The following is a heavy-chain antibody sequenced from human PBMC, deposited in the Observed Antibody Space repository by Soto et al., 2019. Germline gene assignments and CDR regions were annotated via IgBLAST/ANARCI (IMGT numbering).Heavy chain of an antibody. V-gene: IGHV4-34*01. Sequence: SETLSLTCAVYGGSFSGYYWSWIRQPPGKGLEWIGEINHSGSTNYNPSLKSRVTISVDTSKNQFSLKLSSVTAADTAVYYCARGSFTIFGVVTQTPFDYWGQGTLVTVSS. J-gene: IGHJ4*02. CDR3: ARGSFTIFGVVTQTPFDY. CDR2: INHSGST. CDR1: GGSFSGYY. D-gene: IGHD3-3*01.